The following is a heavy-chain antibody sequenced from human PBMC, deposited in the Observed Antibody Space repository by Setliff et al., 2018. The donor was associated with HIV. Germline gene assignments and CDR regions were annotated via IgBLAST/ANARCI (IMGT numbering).Heavy chain of an antibody. CDR2: IIVTVDIA. CDR3: ARQEVARQYFNNGMDV. Sequence: SVKVSCKASGGTFSNSAINRVRQAPGQGLEWMGGIIVTVDIANYAQKFQGRVTITADKLTNTVYMDLSGLRPDDTAVYYCARQEVARQYFNNGMDVWGQGTTVTVSS. CDR1: GGTFSNSA. V-gene: IGHV1-69*10. D-gene: IGHD5-12*01. J-gene: IGHJ6*02.